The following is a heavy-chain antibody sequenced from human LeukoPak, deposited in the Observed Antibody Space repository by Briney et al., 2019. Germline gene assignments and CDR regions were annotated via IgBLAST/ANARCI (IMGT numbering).Heavy chain of an antibody. CDR2: IWYDGSNK. CDR1: GFTFSRYG. J-gene: IGHJ3*02. Sequence: PGGSLRLSCVASGFTFSRYGMHWIRQAPGKGLEWVAIIWYDGSNKYYADSVKGRFTISRDTSKNTLYLQMDSLRAEDTAVYYCARGFGPGGAFDIWGQGTMVTVSS. V-gene: IGHV3-33*01. CDR3: ARGFGPGGAFDI. D-gene: IGHD3-16*01.